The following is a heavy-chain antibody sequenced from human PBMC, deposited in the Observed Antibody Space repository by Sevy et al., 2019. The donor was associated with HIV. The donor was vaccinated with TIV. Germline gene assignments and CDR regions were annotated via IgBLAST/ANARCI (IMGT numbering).Heavy chain of an antibody. Sequence: GGSLRLSCTASGITFSSAWMSWVRQAPGKGLEWVGRIKSEFDGGAIDYAAPVKGRFTISREDSKNTVYLQMNSLKTEDTAVYYCITDPAYRGYDEEVINYYFYGMDVWGQGTTVTVSS. CDR3: ITDPAYRGYDEEVINYYFYGMDV. D-gene: IGHD5-12*01. V-gene: IGHV3-15*01. CDR1: GITFSSAW. J-gene: IGHJ6*02. CDR2: IKSEFDGGAI.